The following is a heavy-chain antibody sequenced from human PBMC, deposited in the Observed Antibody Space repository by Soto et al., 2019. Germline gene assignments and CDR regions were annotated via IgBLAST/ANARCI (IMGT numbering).Heavy chain of an antibody. J-gene: IGHJ5*02. CDR3: AHRQIRYGSGSYNVGFDP. V-gene: IGHV2-5*02. CDR2: IYWDDDK. CDR1: GFPLSTSGVG. D-gene: IGHD3-10*01. Sequence: ESGPTLVNPTQTLTLTCTFSGFPLSTSGVGVGWIRQPPGKALEWLALIYWDDDKRYSPSLKSRLTITKDTSKNQVVLTMTNMDPVDTATYYCAHRQIRYGSGSYNVGFDPWGQGTLVTVSS.